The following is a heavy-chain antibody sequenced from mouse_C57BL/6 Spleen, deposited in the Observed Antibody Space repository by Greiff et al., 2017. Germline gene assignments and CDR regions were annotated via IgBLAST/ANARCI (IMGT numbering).Heavy chain of an antibody. CDR1: GFTFSDYG. D-gene: IGHD2-5*01. V-gene: IGHV5-17*01. CDR3: ARGSNYAWFAY. Sequence: EVNVVESGGGLVKPGGSLKLSCAASGFTFSDYGMHWVRQAPEKGLEWVAYISSGSSTIYYADTVKGRFTISRDNAKNTLFLQMTSLRSEDTAMYYCARGSNYAWFAYWGQGTLVTVSA. CDR2: ISSGSSTI. J-gene: IGHJ3*01.